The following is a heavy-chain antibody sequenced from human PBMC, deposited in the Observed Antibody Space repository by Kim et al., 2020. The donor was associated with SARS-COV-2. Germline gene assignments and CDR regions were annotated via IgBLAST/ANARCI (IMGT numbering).Heavy chain of an antibody. Sequence: SETLSLTCTVSGGSISSSSYYWGWIRQPPGKGLEWIGSIYYSGSTYYNPSLKSRVTISVDTSKNQFSLKLSSVTAADTAVYYCARHIKNSSGWYIGYWGQGTLVTVSS. CDR3: ARHIKNSSGWYIGY. D-gene: IGHD6-19*01. J-gene: IGHJ4*02. V-gene: IGHV4-39*01. CDR2: IYYSGST. CDR1: GGSISSSSYY.